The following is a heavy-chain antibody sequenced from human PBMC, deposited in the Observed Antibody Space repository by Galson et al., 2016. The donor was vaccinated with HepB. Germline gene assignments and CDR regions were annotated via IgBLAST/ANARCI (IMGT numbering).Heavy chain of an antibody. Sequence: TLSLTCTISGASISRYYWSWIRQPPGKEPEWIGDINYSGSANYNPSLKSRVSISVDVSKIQFSLKLNSVTAADTAVYYCAGQMTSFISIDYWGQGTLVTVSS. V-gene: IGHV4-59*01. D-gene: IGHD3-3*02. J-gene: IGHJ4*02. CDR1: GASISRYY. CDR3: AGQMTSFISIDY. CDR2: INYSGSA.